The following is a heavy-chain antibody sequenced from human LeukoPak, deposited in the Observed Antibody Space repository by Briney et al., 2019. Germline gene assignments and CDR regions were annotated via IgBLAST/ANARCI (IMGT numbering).Heavy chain of an antibody. CDR3: TRASSSTWSYYYYYMDV. CDR2: IRRKTYGGTT. CDR1: GFTFGDYA. V-gene: IGHV3-49*04. D-gene: IGHD6-13*01. Sequence: GGSLRLSCTASGFTFGDYAMSWVRQAPGKGLEWVGFIRRKTYGGTTEYAASVKGRFTISRDDSKSIAYLQMNSLKTEDTAVYYCTRASSSTWSYYYYYMDVWGKGTTVTISS. J-gene: IGHJ6*03.